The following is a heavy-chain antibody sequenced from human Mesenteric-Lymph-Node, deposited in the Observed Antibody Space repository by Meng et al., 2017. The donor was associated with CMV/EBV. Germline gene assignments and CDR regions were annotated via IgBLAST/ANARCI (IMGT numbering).Heavy chain of an antibody. CDR3: ASVLALGYCSSTSGHYYFDY. CDR2: INSAGSST. Sequence: GESLKISCAASGFTFSSYWMHWVRQAPGKGLVWVSRINSAGSSTSYADSVKGRFTISRDNAKNTLYLQMNSLRAEDTAVYYCASVLALGYCSSTSGHYYFDYWGQGTLVTVSS. J-gene: IGHJ4*02. D-gene: IGHD2-2*01. V-gene: IGHV3-74*01. CDR1: GFTFSSYW.